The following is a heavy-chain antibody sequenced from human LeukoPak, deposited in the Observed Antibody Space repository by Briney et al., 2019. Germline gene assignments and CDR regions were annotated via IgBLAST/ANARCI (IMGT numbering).Heavy chain of an antibody. J-gene: IGHJ6*02. Sequence: GGSVRLSCAASGVTFSTSAMSWVRQAPGKGLEWVSGISGTTSGTYYADSVKGRFTISRDNSKNTLFLQVNSLRAEDTAVYYCAKVRTYFYHGLDVWGQGTTVTVSS. V-gene: IGHV3-23*01. CDR3: AKVRTYFYHGLDV. D-gene: IGHD1-14*01. CDR2: ISGTTSGT. CDR1: GVTFSTSA.